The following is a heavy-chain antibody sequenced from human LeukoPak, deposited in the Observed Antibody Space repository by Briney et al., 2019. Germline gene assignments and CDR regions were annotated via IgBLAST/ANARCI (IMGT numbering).Heavy chain of an antibody. CDR2: IWYDGSNK. CDR1: GFTFSSYG. V-gene: IGHV3-33*01. Sequence: GGSLRLSCAASGFTFSSYGMHWVRRAPGKGLEWVAVIWYDGSNKYYADSVKGRFTISRDNSKNTLYLQMNSLRAEDTAVYYCARDPLGYCSGGSCYLLDYWGQGTLVTVSS. CDR3: ARDPLGYCSGGSCYLLDY. D-gene: IGHD2-15*01. J-gene: IGHJ4*02.